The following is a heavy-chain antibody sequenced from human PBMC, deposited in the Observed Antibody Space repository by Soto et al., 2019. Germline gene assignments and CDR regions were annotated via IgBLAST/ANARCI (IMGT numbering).Heavy chain of an antibody. Sequence: EVQLVESGGGLVQPGGSLRLSCAASGFTFSSYSMNWVRQAPGKGREWVSYISSSSSTIYYADSVKGRFTISRDNAKNSLYLQMNSLRDEDTAVYYCAREGGAIFGVVTVDAFDIWGQGTMVTVSS. J-gene: IGHJ3*02. CDR2: ISSSSSTI. CDR3: AREGGAIFGVVTVDAFDI. D-gene: IGHD3-3*01. CDR1: GFTFSSYS. V-gene: IGHV3-48*02.